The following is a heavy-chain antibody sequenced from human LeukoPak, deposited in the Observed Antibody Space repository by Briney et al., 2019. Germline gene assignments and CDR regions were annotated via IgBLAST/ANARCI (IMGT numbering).Heavy chain of an antibody. J-gene: IGHJ6*02. CDR1: GGSISSYY. V-gene: IGHV4-59*08. CDR2: IYYSGST. Sequence: SETLSLTCTVSGGSISSYYWSWIRQPPGKGLEWIGYIYYSGSTNYDPSLKSRVTISVDTSKNQFSLKLSSVTAADTAVYYCARQYYYYYGMDVWGQGTTVTVSS. CDR3: ARQYYYYYGMDV.